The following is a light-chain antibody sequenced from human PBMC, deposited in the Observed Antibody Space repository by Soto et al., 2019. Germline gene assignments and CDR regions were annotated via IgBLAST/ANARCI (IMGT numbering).Light chain of an antibody. CDR3: QQYNSYPLT. V-gene: IGKV1-5*03. CDR1: QSVGSW. Sequence: DIQMTQSPATLSASVGDRVTITCRASQSVGSWLAWYQQKPGKAPKLLIYNASTIDSGVPSRFSGSGSGTEFTLNSSSLQADDVATYYCQQYNSYPLTFGGGTKVEIK. J-gene: IGKJ4*01. CDR2: NAS.